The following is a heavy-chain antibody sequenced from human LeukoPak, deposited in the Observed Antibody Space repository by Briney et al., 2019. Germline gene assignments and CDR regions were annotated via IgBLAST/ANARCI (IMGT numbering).Heavy chain of an antibody. D-gene: IGHD6-19*01. CDR3: ARAKGSGWYAFDY. J-gene: IGHJ4*02. CDR2: IYYSGST. Sequence: SSETLSLTCTVSGGSISSYYWSWIRQPPGKGLEWIGYIYYSGSTSYNPSLKSRVTISVDTSKNQFSLKLSSVTAADTAVYYCARAKGSGWYAFDYWGQGTLVTVSS. V-gene: IGHV4-59*01. CDR1: GGSISSYY.